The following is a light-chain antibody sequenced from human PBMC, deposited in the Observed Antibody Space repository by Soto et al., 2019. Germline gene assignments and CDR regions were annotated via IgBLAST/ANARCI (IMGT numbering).Light chain of an antibody. J-gene: IGLJ1*01. Sequence: QSALTQPASVSGSPGQSITICCTGASSDVGGYNYVSWYQQHPGKAPKLMIYDVTNRPSGVSNRFSGSKSGNTASLTISGLQAEDEADYYCSSYTGSTTLGVFGTGTKVTVL. V-gene: IGLV2-14*01. CDR1: SSDVGGYNY. CDR2: DVT. CDR3: SSYTGSTTLGV.